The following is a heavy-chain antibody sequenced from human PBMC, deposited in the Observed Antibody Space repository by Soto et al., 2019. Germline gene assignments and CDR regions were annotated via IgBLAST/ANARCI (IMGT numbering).Heavy chain of an antibody. J-gene: IGHJ4*02. CDR1: GVTFISDA. CDR3: GQRFYDGSVLCYY. Sequence: GGSRRLSCSSSGVTFISDAMTWVRQAPWKGLEWVSAISGSGGKTFYSDSVKGRFTISRDNSKNTLFLKMNSLRAEDTAVYYCGQRFYDGSVLCYYWGQGNLV. CDR2: ISGSGGKT. V-gene: IGHV3-23*01. D-gene: IGHD3-10*01.